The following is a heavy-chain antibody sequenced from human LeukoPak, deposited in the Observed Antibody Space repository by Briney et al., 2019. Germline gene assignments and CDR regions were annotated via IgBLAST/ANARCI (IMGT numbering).Heavy chain of an antibody. CDR2: INPSGGST. V-gene: IGHV1-46*01. Sequence: ASVKVSCKASGYTFTSYYMHWVRQAPGQGLEWMGIINPSGGSTSYAQKFQDRVTMTRDMSTSTVYMELSSLRSEDTAVYYCARARDTAMALSPFDYWGQGTLVTVSS. CDR3: ARARDTAMALSPFDY. CDR1: GYTFTSYY. J-gene: IGHJ4*02. D-gene: IGHD5-18*01.